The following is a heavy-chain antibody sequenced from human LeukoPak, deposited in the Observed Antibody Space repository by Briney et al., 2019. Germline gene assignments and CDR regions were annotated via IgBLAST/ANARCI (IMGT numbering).Heavy chain of an antibody. Sequence: GGSLRLSCAASGFTFSSYSMNWVRQAPGKGLEWVSSISSSSSYIYYADSVKGRFTISRDNAKNSLYLQMNSLRAEDTAVYYCARDDSSGYYSFAFDIWGQGTMVTVSS. V-gene: IGHV3-21*01. D-gene: IGHD3-22*01. CDR2: ISSSSSYI. CDR1: GFTFSSYS. J-gene: IGHJ3*02. CDR3: ARDDSSGYYSFAFDI.